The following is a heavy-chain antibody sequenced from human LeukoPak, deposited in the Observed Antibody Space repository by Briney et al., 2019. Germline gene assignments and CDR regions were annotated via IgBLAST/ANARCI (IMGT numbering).Heavy chain of an antibody. V-gene: IGHV4-39*07. CDR2: IYYSGST. D-gene: IGHD2-8*01. Sequence: SETLSLTCTVSGGSISSSSYYWGWIRQPPGKGLEWIGSIYYSGSTYHNPSLKSRVTISVDTSKNQFSLKLSSVTAADTAVYYCARGYCTNAVCSLGPTQAWGQGTLVTVSS. CDR3: ARGYCTNAVCSLGPTQA. J-gene: IGHJ4*02. CDR1: GGSISSSSYY.